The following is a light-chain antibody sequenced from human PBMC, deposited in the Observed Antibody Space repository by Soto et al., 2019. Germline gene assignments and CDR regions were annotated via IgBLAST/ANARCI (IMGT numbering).Light chain of an antibody. V-gene: IGKV1-12*01. CDR3: QQTNTFFPLS. CDR2: SAS. J-gene: IGKJ4*01. CDR1: QGISNW. Sequence: DIQMTQSPSSVSASVGDRVTITCRASQGISNWLAWYQQQPGKAPKLLIYSASTLQSGVPSRFSGVGAGTHFTLIISSLQPEDFATYYCQQTNTFFPLSFGGGTKVEIK.